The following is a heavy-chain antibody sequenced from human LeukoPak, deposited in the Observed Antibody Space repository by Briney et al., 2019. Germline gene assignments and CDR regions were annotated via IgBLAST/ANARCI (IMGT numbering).Heavy chain of an antibody. J-gene: IGHJ4*02. D-gene: IGHD4-17*01. CDR2: IYTSGST. V-gene: IGHV4-61*02. CDR1: GGSISSGSYY. CDR3: ARGYYGAPEY. Sequence: PSETLSLTCTVSGGSISSGSYYWSWIRQPAGKGLEWIGRIYTSGSTNYNPSLKSRVTISVDTSKNQFSLKLNSVTAADTAVYYCARGYYGAPEYWGQGTLVTVSS.